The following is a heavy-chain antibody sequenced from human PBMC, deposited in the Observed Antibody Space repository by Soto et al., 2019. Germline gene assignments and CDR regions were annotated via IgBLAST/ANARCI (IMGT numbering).Heavy chain of an antibody. V-gene: IGHV4-31*03. J-gene: IGHJ4*02. CDR2: IYYSGTT. CDR3: ASDRSVSKIDK. CDR1: GGSISSGGHY. Sequence: QVQLQESGPELVKPSQTLTLTCTVSGGSISSGGHYWTWIRRLPGTGLEWIGFIYYSGTTFYNPALLRRVSISVDTSKDHLALRLSSVTAAATAVYCFASDRSVSKIDKWGQGTLVTFA.